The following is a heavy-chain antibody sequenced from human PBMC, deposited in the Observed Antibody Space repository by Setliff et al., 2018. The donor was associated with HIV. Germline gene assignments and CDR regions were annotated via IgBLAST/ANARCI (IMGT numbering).Heavy chain of an antibody. V-gene: IGHV1-18*01. J-gene: IGHJ2*01. Sequence: ASVKVSCKASGYTFSNYGITWVRQAPGQGLEWMGWITSYNGNTNYAKKFKGRVTMTTDTSTSIAYIELKSLRSEDTAVYYCAREHHSGRGSNFPWYSDLWGRGTLVTVSS. CDR2: ITSYNGNT. CDR1: GYTFSNYG. D-gene: IGHD1-26*01. CDR3: AREHHSGRGSNFPWYSDL.